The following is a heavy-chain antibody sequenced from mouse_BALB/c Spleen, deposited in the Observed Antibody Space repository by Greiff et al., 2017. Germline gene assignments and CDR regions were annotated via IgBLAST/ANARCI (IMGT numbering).Heavy chain of an antibody. Sequence: EVQLVESGGGLVKPGGSLKLSCAASGFTFSSYAMPWVRQSPEKRLEWVAEISSGGSYTYYPDTVTGRFTISRDNAKNTLYLEMSSLRSEDTAMYYCAREAGTMGGFDYWGQGTTLTVSS. V-gene: IGHV5-9-4*01. CDR2: ISSGGSYT. CDR3: AREAGTMGGFDY. CDR1: GFTFSSYA. D-gene: IGHD4-1*01. J-gene: IGHJ2*01.